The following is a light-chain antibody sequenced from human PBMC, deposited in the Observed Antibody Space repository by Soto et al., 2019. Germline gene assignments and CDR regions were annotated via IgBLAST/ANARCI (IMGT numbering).Light chain of an antibody. CDR2: EAS. CDR1: QGIRHY. V-gene: IGKV1-27*01. Sequence: DIQMTQYPSTLSASVGDRVTITCRASQGIRHYLAWYQQKPGKVPKLLIYEASNLQSGVPSRFRGGGSGTEFTLTISSLQPEDFATYYCQQANSFPITFGQGTRLEIK. J-gene: IGKJ5*01. CDR3: QQANSFPIT.